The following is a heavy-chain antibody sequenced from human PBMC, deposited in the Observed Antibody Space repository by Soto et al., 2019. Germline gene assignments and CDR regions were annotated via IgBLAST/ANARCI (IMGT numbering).Heavy chain of an antibody. D-gene: IGHD1-20*01. CDR3: AHSEGKVYHYYYYMDV. CDR2: IYWDDDK. J-gene: IGHJ6*03. V-gene: IGHV2-5*02. Sequence: QITLKESGPTLVKPTQTLTLTCTFSGFSLSTSGVGVGWIRQPPGKALEWLALIYWDDDKRYSPSLKSRLTITTDTSKNQVVLTMTNMDPVDTATYYCAHSEGKVYHYYYYMDVWGKGTTVTVSS. CDR1: GFSLSTSGVG.